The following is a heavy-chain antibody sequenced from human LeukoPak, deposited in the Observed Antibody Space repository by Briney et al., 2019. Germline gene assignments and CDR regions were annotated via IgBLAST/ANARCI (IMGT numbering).Heavy chain of an antibody. CDR3: ARGVVVITFGGATNWFDP. D-gene: IGHD3-16*01. Sequence: SETLSLTCTVSGGSISTIIYYWAWIRQPPGKGLEWIGSIYYSGSTYYNPSLKSRVTISVDKSKNQFSLKLSSVTAADTAVYYCARGVVVITFGGATNWFDPWGQGTLVTVSS. J-gene: IGHJ5*02. V-gene: IGHV4-39*07. CDR2: IYYSGST. CDR1: GGSISTIIYY.